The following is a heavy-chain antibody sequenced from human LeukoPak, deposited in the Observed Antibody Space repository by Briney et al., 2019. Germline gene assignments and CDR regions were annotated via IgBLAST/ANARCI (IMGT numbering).Heavy chain of an antibody. Sequence: GSSLKVSCKASGGTFSSYAISWVRQAPGQGLEWMGGIIPIFGTANYAQKFQGRVTITADESTSTAYMELSSLRSEDTAVYYCARDLSWSGSPGIAAACLPLDYWGQGTLVTVSS. CDR3: ARDLSWSGSPGIAAACLPLDY. CDR1: GGTFSSYA. J-gene: IGHJ4*02. D-gene: IGHD6-13*01. CDR2: IIPIFGTA. V-gene: IGHV1-69*01.